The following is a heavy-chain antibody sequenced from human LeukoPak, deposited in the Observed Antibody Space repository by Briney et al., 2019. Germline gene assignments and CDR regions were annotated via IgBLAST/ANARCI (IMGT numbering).Heavy chain of an antibody. CDR3: ARARSGYYTFDF. CDR1: GFTFSSYA. Sequence: QPGGSLRLSCAASGFTFSSYAMSWVRQAPGKGLEWVSAISGSGGSTYYADSVKGRFTISRDNSKNTLYVQMNSLRAEDTAVYYCARARSGYYTFDFWGQGTLVTVSS. V-gene: IGHV3-23*01. D-gene: IGHD3-3*01. J-gene: IGHJ4*02. CDR2: ISGSGGST.